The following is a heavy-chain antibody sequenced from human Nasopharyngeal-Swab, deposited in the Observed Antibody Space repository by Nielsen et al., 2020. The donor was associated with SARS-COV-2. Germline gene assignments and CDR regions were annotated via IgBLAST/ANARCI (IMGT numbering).Heavy chain of an antibody. J-gene: IGHJ4*02. CDR1: GFTFTLYT. CDR3: TRDTPAMFAY. Sequence: GESLKISCAASGFTFTLYTMNWVRQAPGKGLEWVSALSSTGDYIYYAASVKGRFTISRDNAKNSVYLQMNSLRAEDTALYYCTRDTPAMFAYWGQGTLVSVSS. CDR2: LSSTGDYI. V-gene: IGHV3-21*01.